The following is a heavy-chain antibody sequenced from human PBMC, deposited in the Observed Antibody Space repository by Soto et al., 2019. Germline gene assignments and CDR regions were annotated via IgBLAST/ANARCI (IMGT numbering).Heavy chain of an antibody. CDR2: MNPNSGNT. J-gene: IGHJ4*02. V-gene: IGHV1-8*02. CDR3: ARGYYYDSSGYFAVLGY. CDR1: GYTFTSYG. D-gene: IGHD3-22*01. Sequence: GASVKVSCKASGYTFTSYGISWVRQAPGQGLEWMGWMNPNSGNTGYAQKFQGRVTMTRNTSISTAYMELSSLRSEDTAVYYCARGYYYDSSGYFAVLGYWGQGTLVTVSS.